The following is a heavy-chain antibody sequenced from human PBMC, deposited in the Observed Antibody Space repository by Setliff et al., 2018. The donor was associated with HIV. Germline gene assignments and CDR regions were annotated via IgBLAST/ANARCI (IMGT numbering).Heavy chain of an antibody. J-gene: IGHJ4*02. D-gene: IGHD2-21*02. CDR3: ARGGAFCGRDSCYYLDY. Sequence: SETLSLTCTVSGGSISSGGYYWSWIRQHPGKGLEWIGYIYYSGSATYNPSLKSQASISVDTSRNEFSLKLSSVTAADAAVYFCARGGAFCGRDSCYYLDYWGQGNPVTVSS. CDR1: GGSISSGGYY. V-gene: IGHV4-31*01. CDR2: IYYSGSA.